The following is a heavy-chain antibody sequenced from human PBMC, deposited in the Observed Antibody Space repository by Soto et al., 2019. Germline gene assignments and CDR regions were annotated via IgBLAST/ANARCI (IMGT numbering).Heavy chain of an antibody. V-gene: IGHV4-61*01. J-gene: IGHJ1*01. Sequence: PSETLSLTCSVSAGSVSGSSHYWNWIRQTPGKGLEWIGYIDHSGSTNYNPSLKSRVTISVDTSKTQFSLKLSSVTAADTAVYYCARGGTSSRRAVAGYFHYWGQGTRVTVSS. CDR3: ARGGTSSRRAVAGYFHY. CDR1: AGSVSGSSHY. D-gene: IGHD1-7*01. CDR2: IDHSGST.